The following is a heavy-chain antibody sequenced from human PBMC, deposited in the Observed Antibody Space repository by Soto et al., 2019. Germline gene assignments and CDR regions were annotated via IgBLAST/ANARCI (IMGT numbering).Heavy chain of an antibody. J-gene: IGHJ6*03. CDR2: ISSSSSTI. CDR1: GFTFSSYS. D-gene: IGHD3-10*01. V-gene: IGHV3-48*01. Sequence: PGGSLRLSCAASGFTFSSYSMNWVRQAPGKGLEWVSYISSSSSTIYYADSVKGRFTISRDNAKNSLYLQMNSLRAEDTAVYYCARTISELRYYYYYYMDVWGKGTTVTVSS. CDR3: ARTISELRYYYYYYMDV.